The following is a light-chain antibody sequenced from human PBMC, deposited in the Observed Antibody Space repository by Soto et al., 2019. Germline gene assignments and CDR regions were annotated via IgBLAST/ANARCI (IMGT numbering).Light chain of an antibody. V-gene: IGKV3-15*01. Sequence: EIVMTQSPATLSVSPGERATLSCSASQSVSSNLAWYQQKPGQAPRLLIYGESTRATGIPARFRGSESGTEFTLTISSLQSEDFAVYYCQQYNNWPPTFGPGTNVDIK. CDR1: QSVSSN. CDR2: GES. J-gene: IGKJ3*01. CDR3: QQYNNWPPT.